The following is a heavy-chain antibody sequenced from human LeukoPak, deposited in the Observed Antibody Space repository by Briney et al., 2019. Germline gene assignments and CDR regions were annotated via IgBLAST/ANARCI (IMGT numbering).Heavy chain of an antibody. D-gene: IGHD3-22*01. CDR2: IKSKTDGGTT. CDR1: GFTFTNAW. V-gene: IGHV3-15*01. Sequence: GGSLRLSCAASGFTFTNAWMSWVRQAPGKGLEWVGRIKSKTDGGTTDYAASVKGRFTNSRDDSKNTLYLQMNTLRTEDTAVYYCTTIARYYYDSSGNYGNDQWGQGTLVTVSS. J-gene: IGHJ4*02. CDR3: TTIARYYYDSSGNYGNDQ.